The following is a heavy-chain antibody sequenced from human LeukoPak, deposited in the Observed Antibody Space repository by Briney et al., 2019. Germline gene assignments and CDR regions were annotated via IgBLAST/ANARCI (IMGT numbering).Heavy chain of an antibody. CDR3: ARDPANYGSGSYYNY. D-gene: IGHD3-10*01. Sequence: SVKVSCKASGYTFTSYYMHWVRQAPGQGLEWMGGIIPIFGTANYAQKFQGRVTITADESTSTAYMELSSLRSEDTAVYYCARDPANYGSGSYYNYWGQGTLVTVSS. V-gene: IGHV1-69*13. CDR2: IIPIFGTA. CDR1: GYTFTSYY. J-gene: IGHJ4*02.